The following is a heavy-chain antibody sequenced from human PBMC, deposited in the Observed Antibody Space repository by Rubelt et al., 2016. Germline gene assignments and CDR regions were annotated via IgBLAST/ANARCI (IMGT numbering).Heavy chain of an antibody. CDR1: GYTFTSYG. D-gene: IGHD1-20*01. CDR3: ARDLPPFRRYNWNVPLDY. J-gene: IGHJ4*02. Sequence: QVQLVQSGAEVKKPGASVKVSCKASGYTFTSYGISWVRQAPGQGLEWMGWISAYNGNTNYAQKLKVRATRTTDTATSTADMELRSLRSDDTAVYYCARDLPPFRRYNWNVPLDYWGQGTLVTVSS. CDR2: ISAYNGNT. V-gene: IGHV1-18*01.